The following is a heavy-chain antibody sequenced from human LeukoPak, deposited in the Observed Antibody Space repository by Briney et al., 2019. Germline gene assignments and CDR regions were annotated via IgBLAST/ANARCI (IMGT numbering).Heavy chain of an antibody. CDR1: GGTFSSYA. V-gene: IGHV1-69*05. J-gene: IGHJ5*02. Sequence: SVTVSCTASGGTFSSYAISWVRQAPGQGLEWMGGIIPIFGTANYAQKFQGRVTITTDESTSTAYMELSSLRSEDTAVYYCVSGPSYYYDSSGNNWFDPWGQGTLVTVSS. CDR3: VSGPSYYYDSSGNNWFDP. D-gene: IGHD3-22*01. CDR2: IIPIFGTA.